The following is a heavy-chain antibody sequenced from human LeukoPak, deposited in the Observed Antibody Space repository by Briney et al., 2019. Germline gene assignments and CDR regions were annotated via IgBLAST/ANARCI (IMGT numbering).Heavy chain of an antibody. V-gene: IGHV3-23*01. CDR3: AREFSAAGRYYYYYYMDV. D-gene: IGHD6-13*01. CDR2: ISGSGGST. J-gene: IGHJ6*03. Sequence: TGGSLRLSCAASGFTFSSYAMSWVRQAPGKGLEWFSAISGSGGSTYYADSVKGRFTISRDNSKNTLYLQMNSLRAEDTAVYYCAREFSAAGRYYYYYYMDVWGKGTTVTVSS. CDR1: GFTFSSYA.